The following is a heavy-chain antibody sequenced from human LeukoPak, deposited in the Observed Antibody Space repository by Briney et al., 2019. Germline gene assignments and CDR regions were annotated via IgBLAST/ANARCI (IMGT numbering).Heavy chain of an antibody. J-gene: IGHJ6*02. CDR3: ARNQQLGGHSYYYYGMDV. D-gene: IGHD3-16*01. V-gene: IGHV3-74*01. Sequence: GGSLRLSCAASGFIFSSYWMHWVRQAPGKGLVWVSRINSDGSSTSYADSVKGRFTISRDNSKNTLYLQMNSLRADDTAIYYCARNQQLGGHSYYYYGMDVWGQGTTVTVSS. CDR2: INSDGSST. CDR1: GFIFSSYW.